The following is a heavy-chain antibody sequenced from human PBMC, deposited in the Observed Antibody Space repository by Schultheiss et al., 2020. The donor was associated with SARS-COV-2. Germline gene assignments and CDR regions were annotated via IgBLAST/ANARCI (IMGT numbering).Heavy chain of an antibody. CDR2: IYYSGST. CDR3: ARSGYYGSGSYSHY. J-gene: IGHJ4*02. CDR1: GGSFSGYY. Sequence: SETLSLTCAVYGGSFSGYYWSWIRQPAGKGLEWIGSIYYSGSTNYNPSLKSRVTISVDTSKNQFSLKLSSVTAADTAVYYCARSGYYGSGSYSHYWGQGTLVTVSS. V-gene: IGHV4-34*01. D-gene: IGHD3-10*01.